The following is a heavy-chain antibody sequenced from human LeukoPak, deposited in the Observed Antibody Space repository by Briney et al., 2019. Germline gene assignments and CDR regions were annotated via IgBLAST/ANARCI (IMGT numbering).Heavy chain of an antibody. D-gene: IGHD6-19*01. CDR2: IYYSGST. J-gene: IGHJ5*02. CDR1: GGSISSYY. V-gene: IGHV4-59*08. CDR3: ARAYSSGWYPNWFDP. Sequence: SVTLSLTCTVSGGSISSYYWSWIRQPPGKGLEWIGYIYYSGSTNYNPSLKSRVTISVDTSKNQFSLKLSSVTAADTAVYYCARAYSSGWYPNWFDPWGQGTLVTVSS.